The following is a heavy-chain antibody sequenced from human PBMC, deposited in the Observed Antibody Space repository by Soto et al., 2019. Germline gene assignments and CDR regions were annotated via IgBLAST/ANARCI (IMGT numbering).Heavy chain of an antibody. V-gene: IGHV3-21*01. CDR1: GVTFSNYT. D-gene: IGHD6-19*01. Sequence: GGFLRLSCAGSGVTFSNYTMNWVRQAPGKGLEWVSSISRSNSYIKYADSVKGRFTVSRDNAKNSLYLQMNSLRAEDTAVYFCARRMLSGQWLAFDYWGQGTLVTVSS. CDR2: ISRSNSYI. J-gene: IGHJ4*02. CDR3: ARRMLSGQWLAFDY.